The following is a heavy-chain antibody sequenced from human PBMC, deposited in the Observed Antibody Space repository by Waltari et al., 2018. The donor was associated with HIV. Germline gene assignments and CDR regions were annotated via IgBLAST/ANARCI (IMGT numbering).Heavy chain of an antibody. J-gene: IGHJ4*02. CDR3: ARVRGPYDSSGYFQFYFDY. Sequence: QVQLQESGPGLVKPSQTLSLTCTVSGGSISSGDYYWSWIRQPPGKGLKWCGYIYYSGITYCSASLKGRGTISVDTSKNHFSLTLSSVTAADTAVYYCARVRGPYDSSGYFQFYFDYWGQGTLVTVSS. CDR1: GGSISSGDYY. V-gene: IGHV4-30-4*01. CDR2: IYYSGIT. D-gene: IGHD3-22*01.